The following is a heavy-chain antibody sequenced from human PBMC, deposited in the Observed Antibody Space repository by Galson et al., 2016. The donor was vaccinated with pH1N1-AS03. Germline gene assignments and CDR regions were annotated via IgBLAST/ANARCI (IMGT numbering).Heavy chain of an antibody. D-gene: IGHD6-19*01. CDR1: GYSITTGHY. CDR3: AREATSSGQYAEFDYYYGMDV. Sequence: SETLSLTCTVSGYSITTGHYWDWIRQSPGKGLEWIGSIYHSENTYYNPSLKSRVTISLDESKNQFSLRLTSVTAADTAVYYCAREATSSGQYAEFDYYYGMDVWGQGTTVTVAS. CDR2: IYHSENT. V-gene: IGHV4-38-2*02. J-gene: IGHJ6*02.